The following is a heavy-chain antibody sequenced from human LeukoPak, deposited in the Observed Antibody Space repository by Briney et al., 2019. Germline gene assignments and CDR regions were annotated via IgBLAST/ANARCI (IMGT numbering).Heavy chain of an antibody. Sequence: GGSLRLSCAASGFTFSSYAMSWVRQAPGKGLEWVSAISGSDDSTYYADSVKGRFTISRDNSKNTLYLQMNSLRAEDTAVYYCAKILVTTLVASNYWGQGTLVTVSS. CDR3: AKILVTTLVASNY. V-gene: IGHV3-23*01. D-gene: IGHD2/OR15-2a*01. J-gene: IGHJ4*02. CDR2: ISGSDDST. CDR1: GFTFSSYA.